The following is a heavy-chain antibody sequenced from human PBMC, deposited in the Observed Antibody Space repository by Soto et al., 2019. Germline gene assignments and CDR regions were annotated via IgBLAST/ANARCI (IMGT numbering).Heavy chain of an antibody. CDR1: GGSISSSSYY. V-gene: IGHV4-39*01. J-gene: IGHJ5*02. CDR3: ARHSAGYCSGGSCYSIFRRNWFDP. Sequence: SETLSLTCTVSGGSISSSSYYWGWIRQPPGKGLEWIGSIYYSGSTYYNPSLKSRVTISVDTSKNQFSLKLSSVTAADTAVYYCARHSAGYCSGGSCYSIFRRNWFDPWGQGTLVTVSS. D-gene: IGHD2-15*01. CDR2: IYYSGST.